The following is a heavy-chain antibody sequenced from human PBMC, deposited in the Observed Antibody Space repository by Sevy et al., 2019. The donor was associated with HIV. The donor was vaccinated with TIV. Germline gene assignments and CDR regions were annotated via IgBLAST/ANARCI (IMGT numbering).Heavy chain of an antibody. V-gene: IGHV3-23*01. J-gene: IGHJ4*02. CDR1: GFTFSSHA. CDR2: IRDSGTTT. CDR3: GRAFTGGYQQPFDY. Sequence: GGSLRLSCAASGFTFSSHAMSWVRQAPGKGLEWVSAIRDSGTTTYYKDSVKGRFTISRDNSKNTLYLQMDGLRAEDTAIYYCGRAFTGGYQQPFDYWGQGTLVTVSS. D-gene: IGHD1-26*01.